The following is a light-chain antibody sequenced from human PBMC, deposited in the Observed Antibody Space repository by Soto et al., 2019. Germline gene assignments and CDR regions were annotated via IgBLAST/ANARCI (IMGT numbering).Light chain of an antibody. V-gene: IGKV3-20*01. CDR1: QSVSSSY. CDR3: HQYDSSPLT. Sequence: EIVLTQSPGTLSLSPGERATLSCRASQSVSSSYLAWYQQKPGQAPRLLIYGASSRATGIPDRFSGSGSGTDFTLTISRLEPEDFAVYYCHQYDSSPLTLGGGIKVEIK. J-gene: IGKJ4*01. CDR2: GAS.